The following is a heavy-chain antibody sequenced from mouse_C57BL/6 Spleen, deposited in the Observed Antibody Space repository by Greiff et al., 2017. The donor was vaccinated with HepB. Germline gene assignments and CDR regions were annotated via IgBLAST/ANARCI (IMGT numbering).Heavy chain of an antibody. CDR1: GFTFSDYY. CDR3: ARDGYDGYPYYAMDY. J-gene: IGHJ4*01. D-gene: IGHD2-3*01. V-gene: IGHV5-16*01. CDR2: INYDGSST. Sequence: EVKLVESEGGLVQPGSSMKLSCTASGFTFSDYYMAWVRQVPEKGLEWVANINYDGSSTYYLDSLKSRFIISRDNAKNILYLQMSSLKSEDTATYYCARDGYDGYPYYAMDYWGQGTSVTVSS.